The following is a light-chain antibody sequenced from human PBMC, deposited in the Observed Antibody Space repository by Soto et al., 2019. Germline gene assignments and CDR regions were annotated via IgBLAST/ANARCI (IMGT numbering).Light chain of an antibody. J-gene: IGKJ2*01. CDR3: QLFYTSLYT. V-gene: IGKV3-20*01. Sequence: EIVLTQSPGTLSLSPGERATLSCRTSQSVSSAYLAWYQQKPGRAPRLLIYGASSRATGIPDRFTGSGSGTDFTLTISRLEPEDFAVYYCQLFYTSLYTFGQGTKLEIK. CDR2: GAS. CDR1: QSVSSAY.